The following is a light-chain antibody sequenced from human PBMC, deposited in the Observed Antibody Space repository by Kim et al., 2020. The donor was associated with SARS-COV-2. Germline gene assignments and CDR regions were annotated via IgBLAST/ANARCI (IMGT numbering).Light chain of an antibody. CDR1: QSVSSCY. J-gene: IGKJ2*01. V-gene: IGKV3-20*01. CDR3: QQYGSSPAT. Sequence: SAGGRALPSWRGSQSVSSCYVAWYQKKRGQARRLLYYVASSGASGIPDRCSGSGSGTDFTLTISRLEPEDFAVYYCQQYGSSPATFGQGTKLEI. CDR2: VAS.